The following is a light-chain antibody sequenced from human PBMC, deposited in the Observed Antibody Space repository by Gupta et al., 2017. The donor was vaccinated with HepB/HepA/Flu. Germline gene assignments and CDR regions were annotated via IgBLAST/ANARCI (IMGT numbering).Light chain of an antibody. Sequence: EIVLTQSPGTLSLSPGERATLSCRASQSVSSSYLAWYQQKPGQAPRLLICGASSRATGIPDRFSGSGSGTDFTLTISRLEPEDFAVYYCQQYGSSPMCSFGQGTKLEIK. CDR1: QSVSSSY. CDR3: QQYGSSPMCS. CDR2: GAS. V-gene: IGKV3-20*01. J-gene: IGKJ2*04.